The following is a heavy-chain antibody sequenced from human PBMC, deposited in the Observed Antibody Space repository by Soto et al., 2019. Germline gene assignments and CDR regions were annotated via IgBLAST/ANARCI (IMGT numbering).Heavy chain of an antibody. CDR3: NRMVYYGMDV. CDR1: GFTLSSYG. J-gene: IGHJ6*02. D-gene: IGHD2-8*01. CDR2: ISYDGSNK. Sequence: QVQLVESGGGVVQPGRSLRLSCAASGFTLSSYGMHWVRQAPGKGLEWVAFISYDGSNKYYADSVKGRFSISRDNSKNTLYLQMNSLRAEETAIDYCNRMVYYGMDVWGQGTTVSVSS. V-gene: IGHV3-30*03.